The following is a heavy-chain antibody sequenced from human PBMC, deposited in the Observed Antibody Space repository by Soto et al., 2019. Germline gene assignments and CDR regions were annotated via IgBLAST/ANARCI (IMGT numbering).Heavy chain of an antibody. J-gene: IGHJ6*02. V-gene: IGHV4-34*01. CDR3: ARIGLYDFWSGYHPSLAGMDV. D-gene: IGHD3-3*01. CDR2: INHSGST. CDR1: GGSFSGYY. Sequence: SETPSLTCAVYGGSFSGYYWSCIRQPPGKGLEWIGEINHSGSTNYNPSLKSRVTISVDTSKNQFSLKLSSVTAADTAVYYCARIGLYDFWSGYHPSLAGMDVWGQGTTVTV.